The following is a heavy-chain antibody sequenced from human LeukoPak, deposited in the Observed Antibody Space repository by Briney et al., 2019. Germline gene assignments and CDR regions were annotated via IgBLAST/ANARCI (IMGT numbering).Heavy chain of an antibody. CDR2: IWYDGSNK. D-gene: IGHD2-2*01. V-gene: IGHV3-33*01. CDR3: ARDGDIVVVPAANGGVDY. J-gene: IGHJ4*02. CDR1: GFTFSSYG. Sequence: PGRSLRLSCAASGFTFSSYGMHWVRRAPGKGLEWVAVIWYDGSNKYYADSVKGRFTISRDNSKNTLYLQMNSLRAEDTAVYYCARDGDIVVVPAANGGVDYWGQATLVTVSS.